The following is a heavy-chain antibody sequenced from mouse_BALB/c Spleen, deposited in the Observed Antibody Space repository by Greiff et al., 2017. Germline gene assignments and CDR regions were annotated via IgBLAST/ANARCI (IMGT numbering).Heavy chain of an antibody. V-gene: IGHV6-6*02. J-gene: IGHJ3*01. CDR1: GFPFSSYW. Sequence: EVQVVESGGGLVQPGGSMKLSCVAPGFPFSSYWLSWVRQSPEKGLEWVAEIRMKSDNYATHYAASVKGKFTISRDDSKSRLYLQRNSLRAEDTGIYYCTGGNYPAWCAYWGQGTLVTVSA. D-gene: IGHD2-1*01. CDR2: IRMKSDNYAT. CDR3: TGGNYPAWCAY.